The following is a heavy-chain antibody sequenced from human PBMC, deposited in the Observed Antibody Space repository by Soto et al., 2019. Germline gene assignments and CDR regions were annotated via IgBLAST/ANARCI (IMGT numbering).Heavy chain of an antibody. V-gene: IGHV4-34*01. J-gene: IGHJ6*03. D-gene: IGHD3-16*01. CDR1: GGSFSGYY. CDR3: ASRALRYYYYYMDV. Sequence: SETPSLTCAVYGGSFSGYYWSWIRQPPGKGLEWIGEINHSGSTNYNPSLKSRVTISVDTSKNQFSLKLSSVTAADTAVYYCASRALRYYYYYMDVWGKGTTVTVSS. CDR2: INHSGST.